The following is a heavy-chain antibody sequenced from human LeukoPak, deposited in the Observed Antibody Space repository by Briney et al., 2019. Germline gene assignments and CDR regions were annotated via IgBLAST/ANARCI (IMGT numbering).Heavy chain of an antibody. CDR3: ARHKDCASITHCHFDY. CDR2: ITHSGNT. Sequence: PSETLSLTCGVYDGSFSGFNWNWIRQPPGKGLEWIGEITHSGNTNYNPSLKSRVTMSVDTSKNQFSLKLESVTAADTAVYYCARHKDCASITHCHFDYWGQGILVTVSS. V-gene: IGHV4-34*01. CDR1: DGSFSGFN. D-gene: IGHD2-21*01. J-gene: IGHJ4*02.